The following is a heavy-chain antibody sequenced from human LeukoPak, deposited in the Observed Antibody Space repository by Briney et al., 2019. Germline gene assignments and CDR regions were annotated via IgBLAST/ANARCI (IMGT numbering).Heavy chain of an antibody. J-gene: IGHJ4*02. CDR3: ARRLLRRDYGSGSFYY. V-gene: IGHV4-4*07. Sequence: PSETLSLTCTVSGGSISSYYWSWIRQPAGKGLEWIGRIYTSGSTNYNPSLKSRVTMSVDTSKNQFSLKLSSVTAADTAVYYCARRLLRRDYGSGSFYYWGQGTLVTVSS. CDR2: IYTSGST. CDR1: GGSISSYY. D-gene: IGHD3-10*01.